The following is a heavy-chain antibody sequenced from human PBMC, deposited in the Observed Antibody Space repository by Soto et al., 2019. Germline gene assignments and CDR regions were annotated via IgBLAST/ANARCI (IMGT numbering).Heavy chain of an antibody. CDR2: ITTSSAYI. D-gene: IGHD2-21*01. CDR1: GFTFNTYD. V-gene: IGHV3-21*01. Sequence: EVQLVESGGGLVKPGGSLRLSCAASGFTFNTYDMNWVSQAPGKGLVWVSSITTSSAYIYYADSLKGRITISRDNAKNSLFLQMSSLRSEDTAVYYCVRSGTARLLRHSWFDTWGQGTLVTVSS. CDR3: VRSGTARLLRHSWFDT. J-gene: IGHJ5*02.